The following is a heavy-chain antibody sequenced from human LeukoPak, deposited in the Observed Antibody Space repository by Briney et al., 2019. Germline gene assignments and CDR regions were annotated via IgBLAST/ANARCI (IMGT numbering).Heavy chain of an antibody. CDR3: ARGPSITMVRGGQWYYYMDV. CDR1: GYTFTSYG. D-gene: IGHD3-10*01. J-gene: IGHJ6*03. CDR2: INPSGGST. V-gene: IGHV1-46*01. Sequence: ASVKVSFKASGYTFTSYGISWVRQAPGQGLEWMGLINPSGGSTNYAQKFQGRVTMTRDTSTSTVYMELSSLRSEDTAVYYCARGPSITMVRGGQWYYYMDVWGKGTTVTISS.